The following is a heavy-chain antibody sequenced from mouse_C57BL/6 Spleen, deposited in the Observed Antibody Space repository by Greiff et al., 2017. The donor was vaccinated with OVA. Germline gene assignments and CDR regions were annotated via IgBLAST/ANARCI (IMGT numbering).Heavy chain of an antibody. CDR3: ARWLSRFAY. D-gene: IGHD2-2*01. Sequence: VKLMESGPELVKPGASVKISCKASGYAFSSSWMNWVKQRPGKGLEWIGRIYPGDGDTTYNGKFKGKATLTADKSSSTAYMQLSSLTSEDSAVYFCARWLSRFAYWGQGTLVTVSA. V-gene: IGHV1-82*01. CDR2: IYPGDGDT. J-gene: IGHJ3*01. CDR1: GYAFSSSW.